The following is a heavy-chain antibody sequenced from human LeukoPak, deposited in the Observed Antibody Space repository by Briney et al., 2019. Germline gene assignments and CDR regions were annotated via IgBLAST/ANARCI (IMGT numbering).Heavy chain of an antibody. Sequence: GGSLRLSCAASGFTFSSYAMSWVRQAPGKGLEWVSAISGSGGSTYYADSVKGRFTISRDNSKNTLYLQMNSLRAEDTAVYYCARVFGVVVVRTLGYYGMDVWGQGTTVTVSS. CDR1: GFTFSSYA. CDR2: ISGSGGST. D-gene: IGHD3-3*01. J-gene: IGHJ6*02. V-gene: IGHV3-23*01. CDR3: ARVFGVVVVRTLGYYGMDV.